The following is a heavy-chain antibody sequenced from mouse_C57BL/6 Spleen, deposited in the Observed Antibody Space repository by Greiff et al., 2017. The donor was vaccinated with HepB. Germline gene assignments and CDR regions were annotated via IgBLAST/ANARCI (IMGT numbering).Heavy chain of an antibody. D-gene: IGHD1-1*01. CDR3: ARRDYGSSHWYFDV. J-gene: IGHJ1*03. Sequence: EVQLQQSGPELVKPGASVKIPCKASGYTFTDYNMDWVKQSPGKSLEWIGDINPNNGGTIYNQKFKGKATLTVDKSSSTAYMELRSLTSEDTAVYYGARRDYGSSHWYFDVWGTGTTVTVSS. CDR2: INPNNGGT. CDR1: GYTFTDYN. V-gene: IGHV1-18*01.